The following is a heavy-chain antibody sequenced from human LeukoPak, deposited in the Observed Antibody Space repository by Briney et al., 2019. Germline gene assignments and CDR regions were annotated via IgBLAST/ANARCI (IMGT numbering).Heavy chain of an antibody. CDR1: GGSISSGGYY. V-gene: IGHV4-30-2*01. D-gene: IGHD3-10*02. Sequence: SGTLSLTCTVSGGSISSGGYYWSWIRQPPGKGLEWIGYIYHSGSTYYNPSLKSRVTISVDRSKNQFSLKLSSVTAADTAVYYCARGPKFDLDYWGQGTLVTVSS. J-gene: IGHJ4*02. CDR2: IYHSGST. CDR3: ARGPKFDLDY.